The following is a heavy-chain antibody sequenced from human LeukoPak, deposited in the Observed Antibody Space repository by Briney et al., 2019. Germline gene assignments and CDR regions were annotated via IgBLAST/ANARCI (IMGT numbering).Heavy chain of an antibody. V-gene: IGHV3-30*04. D-gene: IGHD3-10*01. CDR1: GFTFSSYA. Sequence: GGSLRLSCVASGFTFSSYAMHWVRQAPGKGLEWVAVISYDGSNKYYGDSVKGRFTISRDNSKSTLYLQMNSLRAEDTAVYYCAKSDYYGSESYWTYFDYWGQGTLVTVSS. CDR2: ISYDGSNK. J-gene: IGHJ4*02. CDR3: AKSDYYGSESYWTYFDY.